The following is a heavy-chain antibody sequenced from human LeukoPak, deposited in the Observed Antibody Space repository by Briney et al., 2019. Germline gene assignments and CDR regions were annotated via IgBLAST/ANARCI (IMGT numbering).Heavy chain of an antibody. Sequence: SETLSLTCAVYGGSFSGYYWSWIRQPPGKGLEWIGEINHSGSTNYNPSPKSRVTISVDTSKNQFSLKLSSVTAADTAVYYCARFSVWGSYRPFDYWGQGTLVTVSS. D-gene: IGHD3-16*02. J-gene: IGHJ4*02. CDR1: GGSFSGYY. CDR3: ARFSVWGSYRPFDY. CDR2: INHSGST. V-gene: IGHV4-34*01.